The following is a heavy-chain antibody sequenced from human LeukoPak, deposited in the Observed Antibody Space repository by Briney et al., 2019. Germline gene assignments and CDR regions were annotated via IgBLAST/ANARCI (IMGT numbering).Heavy chain of an antibody. Sequence: PGGSLRLSCAASGFTFSSYWMHWVRQAPGKGLVWVSRINSDGSSTSYADSVKGRFTISRDNAKNSLYLQMNSLRAEDAAVYYCARLRFLQWELRGDWFDPWGQGTLVTVSS. V-gene: IGHV3-74*01. CDR3: ARLRFLQWELRGDWFDP. CDR2: INSDGSST. J-gene: IGHJ5*02. CDR1: GFTFSSYW. D-gene: IGHD1-26*01.